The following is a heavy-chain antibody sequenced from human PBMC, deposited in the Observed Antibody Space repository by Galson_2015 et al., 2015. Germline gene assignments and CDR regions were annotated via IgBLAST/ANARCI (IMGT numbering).Heavy chain of an antibody. CDR1: GFTFSNAW. CDR2: IKSKTDGGTT. V-gene: IGHV3-15*01. D-gene: IGHD6-19*01. CDR3: TTGEDQWNFDY. J-gene: IGHJ4*02. Sequence: SLRLSCAASGFTFSNAWMSWVRQAPGKGLGWVGRIKSKTDGGTTDYAAPVKGRFTISRDDSKNTLYLQMNSLKTEDTAVYYCTTGEDQWNFDYWGQGTLVTVSS.